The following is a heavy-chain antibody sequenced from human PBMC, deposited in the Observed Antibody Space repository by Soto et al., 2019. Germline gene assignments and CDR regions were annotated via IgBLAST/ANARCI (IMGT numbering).Heavy chain of an antibody. V-gene: IGHV4-34*01. CDR3: ARGYCSGGSCSDNFDY. Sequence: PSETLSLTCAVYGGSFSGYYWSWIRQPPGKGLEWIGEINHSGSTNYNPSLKSRVTISVDTSKNQFSLKLSSVTAADTAVYYCARGYCSGGSCSDNFDYWGQGTLVTVSS. J-gene: IGHJ4*02. D-gene: IGHD2-15*01. CDR2: INHSGST. CDR1: GGSFSGYY.